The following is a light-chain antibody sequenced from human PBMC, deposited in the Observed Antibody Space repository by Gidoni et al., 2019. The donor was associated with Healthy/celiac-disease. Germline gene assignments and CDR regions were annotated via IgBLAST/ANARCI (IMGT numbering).Light chain of an antibody. Sequence: DIQMTQSPSSLSASVGDRVTITCQASQDIGNYLNWYQQKPGKAPKLLIYDVSNMQPGVPSRFSGGGSGTDFTFTISSLQPEDIATYYCQQYDNLALTFGGXTKVEIK. CDR2: DVS. J-gene: IGKJ4*01. CDR1: QDIGNY. V-gene: IGKV1-33*01. CDR3: QQYDNLALT.